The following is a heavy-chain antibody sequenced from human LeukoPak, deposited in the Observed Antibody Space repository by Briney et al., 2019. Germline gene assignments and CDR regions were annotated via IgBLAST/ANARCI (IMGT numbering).Heavy chain of an antibody. D-gene: IGHD2-15*01. Sequence: GASVKVSCKASGYTFTSYGISWVRQAPEQGLEWMGWISAYNGNTNYAQKLQGRVTMTTDTSTSTAYMELRSLRSDDTAVYYCARGYKYCSGGSCYSLAYWGQGTLVAVSS. CDR1: GYTFTSYG. CDR2: ISAYNGNT. V-gene: IGHV1-18*01. CDR3: ARGYKYCSGGSCYSLAY. J-gene: IGHJ4*02.